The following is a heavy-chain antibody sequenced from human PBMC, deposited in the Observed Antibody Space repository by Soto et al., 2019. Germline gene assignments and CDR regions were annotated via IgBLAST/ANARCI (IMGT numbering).Heavy chain of an antibody. J-gene: IGHJ4*02. CDR3: ARPRGGYYDSSGYFFDY. CDR1: GGTFSSYA. D-gene: IGHD3-22*01. V-gene: IGHV1-69*01. Sequence: QVQLVQSGAEVKKPGSSVKVSCKASGGTFSSYAISWVRQAPGQGIEWMGGIIPIFGTANYAQKFQGRVTIPADESTSTAYMELSSLRSEDTAVYSCARPRGGYYDSSGYFFDYWGQGTLVTVSS. CDR2: IIPIFGTA.